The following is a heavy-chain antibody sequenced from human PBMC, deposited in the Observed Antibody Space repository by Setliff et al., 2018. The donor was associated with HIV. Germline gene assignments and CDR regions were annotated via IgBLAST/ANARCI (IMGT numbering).Heavy chain of an antibody. Sequence: HGESLKISCKGSGYTFTNYCIAWVRQMPGKGLEWMGIIYPGDYDTRYSPSFHGQVTISADESIRTAYLQWISLKASATAMYYCATPISITSGSAFDYWGQGTLVTVSS. J-gene: IGHJ4*02. CDR3: ATPISITSGSAFDY. V-gene: IGHV5-51*01. CDR1: GYTFTNYC. D-gene: IGHD2-2*01. CDR2: IYPGDYDT.